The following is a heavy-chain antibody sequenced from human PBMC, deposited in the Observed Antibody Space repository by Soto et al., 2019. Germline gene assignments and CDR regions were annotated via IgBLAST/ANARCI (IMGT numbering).Heavy chain of an antibody. CDR1: GYTFTSYA. Sequence: QVQLVQSGAEVKKPGASVKVSCKASGYTFTSYAMHWVRQAPGQRLEWMGWINDGNGNTKYSQKFQGRGTITRDTPASQAYMVLTTMRSDDTTVYCSGRRSGRNWFDPWGQGTMVTVSS. J-gene: IGHJ5*02. V-gene: IGHV1-3*01. D-gene: IGHD3-10*01. CDR3: GRRSGRNWFDP. CDR2: INDGNGNT.